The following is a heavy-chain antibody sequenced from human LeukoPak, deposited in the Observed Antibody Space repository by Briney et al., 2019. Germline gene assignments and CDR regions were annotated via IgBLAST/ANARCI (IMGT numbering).Heavy chain of an antibody. D-gene: IGHD4-17*01. CDR2: INPSGGST. J-gene: IGHJ4*02. Sequence: ASVKVSCKAPGYTFTTYYMHWVRQAPGQGLEWMGIINPSGGSTSYSQKFQGRVTMTRDTSTSTVYMELSSLRSEDTAVYYCARKPVYGNYFDYWGQGTLVTVSS. CDR1: GYTFTTYY. CDR3: ARKPVYGNYFDY. V-gene: IGHV1-46*01.